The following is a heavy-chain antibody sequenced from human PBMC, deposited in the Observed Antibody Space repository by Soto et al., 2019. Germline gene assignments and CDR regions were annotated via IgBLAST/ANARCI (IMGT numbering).Heavy chain of an antibody. CDR2: IIPIFGTA. CDR3: ARPGIAAASLNAFDI. J-gene: IGHJ3*02. V-gene: IGHV1-69*13. CDR1: GGTFSSYA. Sequence: ASVKVSCKASGGTFSSYAISWVRQAPGQGLEWMGGIIPIFGTANYAQKFQGRVTITADESTSTAYMELSSLRSEDTAVYYCARPGIAAASLNAFDIWGQGTMVTVSS. D-gene: IGHD6-13*01.